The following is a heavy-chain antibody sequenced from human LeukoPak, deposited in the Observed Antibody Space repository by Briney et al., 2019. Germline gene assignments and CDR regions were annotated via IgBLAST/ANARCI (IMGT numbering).Heavy chain of an antibody. CDR3: ARGPDDAFDI. CDR1: GGSISHYY. Sequence: SETLSLTCAVYGGSISHYYWSWIRQSPGKGLECIGEINHSGSTNYNPSLKSRVTMSVGTSKNQFSLKLSSVTAADTAVYYCARGPDDAFDIWGQGTMVTVSS. CDR2: INHSGST. J-gene: IGHJ3*02. V-gene: IGHV4-34*01.